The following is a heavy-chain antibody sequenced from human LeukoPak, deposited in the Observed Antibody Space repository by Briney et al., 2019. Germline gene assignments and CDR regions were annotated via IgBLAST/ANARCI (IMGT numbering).Heavy chain of an antibody. J-gene: IGHJ4*02. CDR2: ISGSGGST. D-gene: IGHD6-13*01. CDR3: ASQPAAGTDYYDY. CDR1: GFTFDDYA. Sequence: PGGSLRLSCAASGFTFDDYAMHWVRQAPGKGLEWVSAISGSGGSTYYADSVKGRFTISRDNSKNTLYLQMNSLRAEDTAVYYCASQPAAGTDYYDYWGQGTLVTVSS. V-gene: IGHV3-23*01.